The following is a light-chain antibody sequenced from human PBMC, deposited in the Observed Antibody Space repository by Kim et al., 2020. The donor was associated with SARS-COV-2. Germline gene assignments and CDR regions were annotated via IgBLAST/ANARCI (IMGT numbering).Light chain of an antibody. CDR3: QVWDRVSDHVV. J-gene: IGLJ2*01. CDR1: SIGSKS. CDR2: YDV. V-gene: IGLV3-21*04. Sequence: PGETAMIACGANSIGSKSVHWYQQKPGQAPVLVIYYDVDRPSGIPERFSGSNSGKTATLTISGVEAGDEADYYCQVWDRVSDHVVFGGGTKLTVL.